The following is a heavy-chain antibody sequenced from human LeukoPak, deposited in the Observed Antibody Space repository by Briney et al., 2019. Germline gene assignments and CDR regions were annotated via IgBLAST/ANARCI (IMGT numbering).Heavy chain of an antibody. CDR3: AKWAARGNGLPRSYFDS. V-gene: IGHV3-30*04. CDR2: ISYDGSNK. CDR1: GFTFSSYA. D-gene: IGHD2-8*01. J-gene: IGHJ4*02. Sequence: GGSLRLSCAASGFTFSSYAMHWVRQAPGKGLEWVAVISYDGSNKYYADSVKGRFTISRDNSKDTLYLQLNSLRAEDTALYYCAKWAARGNGLPRSYFDSWGQGILVTVSS.